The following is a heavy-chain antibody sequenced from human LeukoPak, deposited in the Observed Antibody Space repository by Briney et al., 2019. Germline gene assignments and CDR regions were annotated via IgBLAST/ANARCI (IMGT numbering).Heavy chain of an antibody. J-gene: IGHJ5*02. Sequence: SSETLSLTCSVSGGSISSDYWAWIRQPPGKGLEWIGYMYYTGSTNYNPSLKSRVTISLATSKNQFSLKLSSVTAADTAVYYCAKDVWVTIVTTFDPWGQGTLVAVSS. CDR3: AKDVWVTIVTTFDP. CDR1: GGSISSDY. V-gene: IGHV4-59*01. D-gene: IGHD3-16*01. CDR2: MYYTGST.